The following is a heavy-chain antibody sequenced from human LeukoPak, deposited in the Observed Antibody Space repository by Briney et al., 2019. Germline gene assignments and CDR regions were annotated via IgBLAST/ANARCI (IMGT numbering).Heavy chain of an antibody. J-gene: IGHJ4*02. CDR1: GYTFTSYD. CDR3: ARSASQNYYDSSELLDY. D-gene: IGHD3-22*01. Sequence: ASVKVSCKASGYTFTSYDINWVRQATGQGLEWMGWMNPNSGNTGYAQKFQGRVTMTRDTSISTAYMELSRLRSDDTAVYYCARSASQNYYDSSELLDYWGQGTLVTVSS. V-gene: IGHV1-8*01. CDR2: MNPNSGNT.